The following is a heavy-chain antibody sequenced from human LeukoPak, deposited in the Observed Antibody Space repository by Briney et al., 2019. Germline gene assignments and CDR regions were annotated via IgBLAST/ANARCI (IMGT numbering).Heavy chain of an antibody. CDR3: AKERSSGWFDY. CDR1: GFTFSSYA. CDR2: ISSNGGST. D-gene: IGHD6-19*01. J-gene: IGHJ4*02. V-gene: IGHV3-64*01. Sequence: PGGSLRLSCAASGFTFSSYAMHWVRQAPGKGLEYVSAISSNGGSTYYANSVKGRFTISRDNSKNTLYLQMGSLRAEDTAVYYCAKERSSGWFDYWGQGTLVTVSS.